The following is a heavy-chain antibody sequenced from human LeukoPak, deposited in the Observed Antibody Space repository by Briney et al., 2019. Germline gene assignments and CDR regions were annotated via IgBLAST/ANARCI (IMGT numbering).Heavy chain of an antibody. CDR1: GGSISSSNW. CDR2: IYHSGST. J-gene: IGHJ5*02. Sequence: SETLSLTCAVSGGSISSSNWWSWVRQPPGKGLEWIGEIYHSGSTNYNPSLKSRVTISVDKSKNQFSLKLSSVTAADTAVYYCARVGSSWSDNWFDPWGQGTLVTVSS. V-gene: IGHV4-4*02. D-gene: IGHD6-13*01. CDR3: ARVGSSWSDNWFDP.